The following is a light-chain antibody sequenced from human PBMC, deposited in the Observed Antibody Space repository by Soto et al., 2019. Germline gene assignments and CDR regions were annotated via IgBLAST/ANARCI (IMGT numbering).Light chain of an antibody. CDR1: QVISNY. Sequence: DIQMTQSPSSLSASIGDRVTITCRASQVISNYLAWYQQKPGKVPKLLNHTASTLQSGVPSRFSGSGSGTDFTLTISSLQPEDVATYYCQRHNSAPITFGQGTRLEIK. CDR3: QRHNSAPIT. CDR2: TAS. J-gene: IGKJ5*01. V-gene: IGKV1-27*01.